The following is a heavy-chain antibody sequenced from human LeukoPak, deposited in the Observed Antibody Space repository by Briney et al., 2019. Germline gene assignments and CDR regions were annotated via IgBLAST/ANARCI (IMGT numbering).Heavy chain of an antibody. D-gene: IGHD3-22*01. J-gene: IGHJ4*02. CDR1: GYTFTGYY. Sequence: ASVKVSCKTSGYTFTGYYMHWVRQAPGQGLEWMGRINPNSGDTNYAQKFQGRVTMTRDTSISTAYMELSRLRSDDTAVYYCARDLNHDTKGKYFGYWGQGTLVTVSS. V-gene: IGHV1-2*06. CDR2: INPNSGDT. CDR3: ARDLNHDTKGKYFGY.